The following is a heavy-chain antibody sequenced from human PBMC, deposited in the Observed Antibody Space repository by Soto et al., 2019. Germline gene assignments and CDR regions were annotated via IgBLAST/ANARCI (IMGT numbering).Heavy chain of an antibody. Sequence: QVQLVQSGPEVKEPGASVKVSCKASGYTFSSYGISWVRQAPGQGLQWMGWISAYDGNTNQAPKLQGRITMTTDTSTSTAYMELRSLRSDDTAVYSCARYDRQADHVANYYFALLGRGTLVTVSS. J-gene: IGHJ2*01. V-gene: IGHV1-18*04. CDR1: GYTFSSYG. CDR3: ARYDRQADHVANYYFAL. D-gene: IGHD1-7*01. CDR2: ISAYDGNT.